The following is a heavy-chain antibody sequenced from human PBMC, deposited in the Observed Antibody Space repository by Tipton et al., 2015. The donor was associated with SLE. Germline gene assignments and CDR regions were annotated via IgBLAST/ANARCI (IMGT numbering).Heavy chain of an antibody. Sequence: RSLRLSCAASGFTFDDYAMHWVRQAPGKGLEWVSGISWNSGSIGYADSVKGRFTISRDNAKNSLYLQMNSLRAEDTALYYCAKVGDWNGGYFDYWGQGPLVTVSS. V-gene: IGHV3-9*01. CDR3: AKVGDWNGGYFDY. CDR1: GFTFDDYA. CDR2: ISWNSGSI. D-gene: IGHD1-1*01. J-gene: IGHJ4*02.